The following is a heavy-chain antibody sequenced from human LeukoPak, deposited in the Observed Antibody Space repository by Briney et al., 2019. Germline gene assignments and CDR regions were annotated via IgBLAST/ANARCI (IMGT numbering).Heavy chain of an antibody. J-gene: IGHJ4*02. V-gene: IGHV1-18*01. CDR1: GYTFTSYG. CDR2: ISDYNGNT. D-gene: IGHD4-17*01. CDR3: AREGGWATVTTMDY. Sequence: ASVKVSCKASGYTFTSYGISWVRQAPGQGLEWMGWISDYNGNTNYAQKLQGRVTITTDTSTSTAYMELRSLRSDDTAVYYCAREGGWATVTTMDYWGQGTLVTVSS.